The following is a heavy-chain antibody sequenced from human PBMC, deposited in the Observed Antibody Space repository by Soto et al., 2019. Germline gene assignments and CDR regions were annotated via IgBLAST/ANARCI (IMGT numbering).Heavy chain of an antibody. CDR2: IYPGDSDT. CDR3: ARHGSSGWYFDD. CDR1: GYSFTSYW. Sequence: XESLKIFSKGSGYSFTSYWLGWVRQMPGKGLEWMGIIYPGDSDTRYRPSFQGQVTISADKSISTAYLPRSSMKASDTAMYYCARHGSSGWYFDDWGQGTLVTVSS. J-gene: IGHJ4*02. D-gene: IGHD6-19*01. V-gene: IGHV5-51*01.